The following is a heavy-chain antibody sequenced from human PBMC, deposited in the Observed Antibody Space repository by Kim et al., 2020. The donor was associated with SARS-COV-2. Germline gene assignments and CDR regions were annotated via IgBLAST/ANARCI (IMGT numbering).Heavy chain of an antibody. CDR3: ARGGYCSSTSCPPGGWFDP. D-gene: IGHD2-2*01. CDR2: INHSGST. CDR1: GGSFSGYY. V-gene: IGHV4-34*01. J-gene: IGHJ5*02. Sequence: SETLSLTCAVYGGSFSGYYWSWIRQPPGKGLEWIGEINHSGSTNYNPSLKSRVTISVDTSKNQFSLKLSSVTAADTAVYYCARGGYCSSTSCPPGGWFDPWGQGTLVTVSS.